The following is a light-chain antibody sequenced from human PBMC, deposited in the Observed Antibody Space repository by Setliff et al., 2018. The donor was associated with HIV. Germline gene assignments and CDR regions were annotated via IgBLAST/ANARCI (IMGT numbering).Light chain of an antibody. Sequence: QSVLAQPASVSGSPGQSITISCTGTSSDIGGYNYVSWYQQHPGKAPKLMIHEVSNRPSGVSNRFSASKSGNTASLTISGLQAEDEADYYCSSYRTGNTQVFGGGTQLTV. CDR2: EVS. CDR3: SSYRTGNTQV. J-gene: IGLJ3*02. CDR1: SSDIGGYNY. V-gene: IGLV2-14*01.